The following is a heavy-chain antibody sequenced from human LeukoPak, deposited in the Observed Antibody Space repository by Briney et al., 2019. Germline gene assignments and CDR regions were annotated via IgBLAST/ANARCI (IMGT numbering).Heavy chain of an antibody. Sequence: SGPTLVNPTPTLTLTCTFCGFSLSTSGVGVGWIRQPPGKALEWLALIYWDDDKRYSPSLKSRLTITKDTSNNQVVLTMTNMDPVDTATYYCAHRLRGMVRGAADFDYWGQGTLVTVSS. CDR3: AHRLRGMVRGAADFDY. CDR2: IYWDDDK. J-gene: IGHJ4*02. CDR1: GFSLSTSGVG. V-gene: IGHV2-5*02. D-gene: IGHD3-10*01.